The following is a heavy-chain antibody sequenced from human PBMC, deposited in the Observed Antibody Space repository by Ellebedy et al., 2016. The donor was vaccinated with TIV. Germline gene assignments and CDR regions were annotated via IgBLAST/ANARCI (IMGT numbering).Heavy chain of an antibody. D-gene: IGHD1-1*01. V-gene: IGHV3-53*01. J-gene: IGHJ4*02. CDR3: ARKTETGTSGDY. CDR2: IYSGGST. CDR1: GFTVGNNF. Sequence: GESLQISCAASGFTVGNNFMSWVRQAPGKGLEWVSLIYSGGSTDYADSVKGRFTISRDSSKNTLYLQMNSLRAEDTAMYYCARKTETGTSGDYWGQGTPVTVSS.